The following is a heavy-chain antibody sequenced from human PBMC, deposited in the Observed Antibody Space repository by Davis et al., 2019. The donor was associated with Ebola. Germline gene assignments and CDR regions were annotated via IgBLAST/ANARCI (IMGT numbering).Heavy chain of an antibody. CDR2: ISDSGDAE. Sequence: GESLKISCAGSQFNFTGAWMNWVRQAPGKGLEWISYISDSGDAEFYGDSVKGRFTISRDNAKNSLYLQMNSLRGADTGLYYCVRDLGIGGAFDVWGQGTMVTVSS. V-gene: IGHV3-48*04. J-gene: IGHJ3*01. D-gene: IGHD3-10*01. CDR3: VRDLGIGGAFDV. CDR1: QFNFTGAW.